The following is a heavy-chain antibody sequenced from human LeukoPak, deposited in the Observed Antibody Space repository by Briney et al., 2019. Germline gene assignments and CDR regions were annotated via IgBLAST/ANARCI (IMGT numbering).Heavy chain of an antibody. Sequence: SVKVSCKASGGTFSSYAISWVRQAPGQGLEWMGRIIPIFSTANYAQKFQGRVTITTDESTSTAYMELSSLRSEDTAVYYCARDLFVRITMIVEYGFDIWGQGTMVTVSS. CDR2: IIPIFSTA. J-gene: IGHJ3*02. CDR1: GGTFSSYA. D-gene: IGHD3-22*01. V-gene: IGHV1-69*05. CDR3: ARDLFVRITMIVEYGFDI.